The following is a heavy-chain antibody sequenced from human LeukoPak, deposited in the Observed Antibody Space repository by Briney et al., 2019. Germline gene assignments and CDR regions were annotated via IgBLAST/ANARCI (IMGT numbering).Heavy chain of an antibody. Sequence: ASVKVSCKASGYTFTSYGISWVRQAPGQGLEWMGWISAYNGNTNYAQKLQGRVTMTTDTSTSTAYMELRSPRSDDTAVYYCAREGSSGHYLGYYYGMDVWGQGTTVTVSS. CDR3: AREGSSGHYLGYYYGMDV. V-gene: IGHV1-18*01. D-gene: IGHD6-19*01. CDR2: ISAYNGNT. CDR1: GYTFTSYG. J-gene: IGHJ6*02.